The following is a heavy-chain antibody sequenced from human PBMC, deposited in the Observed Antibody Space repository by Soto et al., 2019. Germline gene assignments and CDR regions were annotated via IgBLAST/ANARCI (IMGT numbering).Heavy chain of an antibody. J-gene: IGHJ4*02. CDR1: ASTFGEFA. Sequence: LRLSCVGSASTFGEFAMTWVRQAPWQGLEWIASISGSGRSTFLSPSARGRFTISRDNSKKTLFLQLNSLRADDTATFYCARHGSSWDAFDCWGKGTPVAVSS. CDR2: ISGSGRST. CDR3: ARHGSSWDAFDC. V-gene: IGHV3-23*01. D-gene: IGHD6-13*01.